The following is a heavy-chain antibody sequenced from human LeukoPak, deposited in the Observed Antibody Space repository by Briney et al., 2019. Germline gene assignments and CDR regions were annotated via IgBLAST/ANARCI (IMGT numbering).Heavy chain of an antibody. V-gene: IGHV3-20*04. J-gene: IGHJ4*02. CDR1: GFTFDDFG. D-gene: IGHD3-10*01. Sequence: PGGSLRLSCAASGFTFDDFGMSWVRQAPGKGLEWVSGINWNGGSTRYADSVKGRFTISRDNAKNSLYLQMNSLRAEDTALYYCARARYGSGSCYIDYWGQGTLVTVSS. CDR2: INWNGGST. CDR3: ARARYGSGSCYIDY.